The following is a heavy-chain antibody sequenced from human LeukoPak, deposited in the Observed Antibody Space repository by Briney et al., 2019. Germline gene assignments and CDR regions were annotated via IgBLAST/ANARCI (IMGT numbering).Heavy chain of an antibody. D-gene: IGHD4-17*01. CDR2: ISGSGGST. J-gene: IGHJ5*02. CDR1: GFTFSSYA. CDR3: AKDDYGEVEGWFDP. V-gene: IGHV3-23*01. Sequence: GASLRLSCAASGFTFSSYAMSWVRQAPGKGLEWVSAISGSGGSTYYADSVKGRFTISRDNSKNTLYLQMNSLRAGDTAVYYCAKDDYGEVEGWFDPWGQGTLVTVSS.